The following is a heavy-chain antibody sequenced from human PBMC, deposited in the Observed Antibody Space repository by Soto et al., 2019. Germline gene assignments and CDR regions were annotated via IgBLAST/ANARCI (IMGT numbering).Heavy chain of an antibody. J-gene: IGHJ4*02. Sequence: PGGSLRLSCAASGFTFSDYYMSWIRQAPGKGLEWVSYISSSGSTIYYADSVKGRFTIPRDNAKNSLYLQMNSLRAEDTAVYYCASRPRVVAAPDYWGQGTLVTVSS. CDR3: ASRPRVVAAPDY. D-gene: IGHD2-15*01. CDR2: ISSSGSTI. V-gene: IGHV3-11*01. CDR1: GFTFSDYY.